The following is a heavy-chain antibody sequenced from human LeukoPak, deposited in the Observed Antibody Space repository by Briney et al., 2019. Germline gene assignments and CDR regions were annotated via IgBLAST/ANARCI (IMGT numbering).Heavy chain of an antibody. CDR1: EFTFSSYS. V-gene: IGHV3-21*01. CDR3: ARDRANYGSGSYYFDY. CDR2: ISSSSSYI. J-gene: IGHJ4*02. Sequence: PGGSLRLSCAASEFTFSSYSMNWVRQAPGKGLEWVSSISSSSSYIYYADSVKGRFTISRDNAKNSLYLQMNSLRAEDTAVYYCARDRANYGSGSYYFDYWGQGTLVTVSS. D-gene: IGHD3-10*01.